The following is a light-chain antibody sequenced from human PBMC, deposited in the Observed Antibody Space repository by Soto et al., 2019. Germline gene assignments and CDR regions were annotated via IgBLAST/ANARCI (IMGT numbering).Light chain of an antibody. Sequence: QSVLTQPASVSGSPGQSITISCAGTSSDVGGYNHVSWYQHRPGNAPKRIIYEVTKRPSGVPDRFSGSKSGNTASLTVSGLQAADEADYFCKSYAGSNTYVFGSGTKVTVL. CDR2: EVT. J-gene: IGLJ1*01. V-gene: IGLV2-8*01. CDR1: SSDVGGYNH. CDR3: KSYAGSNTYV.